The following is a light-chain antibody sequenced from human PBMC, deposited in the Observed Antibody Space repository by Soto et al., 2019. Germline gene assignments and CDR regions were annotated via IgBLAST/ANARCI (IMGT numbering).Light chain of an antibody. Sequence: DIQMTQSPSSLSASLGDGVTITCRASQSISSYLNWYQQKPGKAPKILIYAASSLQSGVPSRFSGSGSGTDFTLTISSLQPEDVATYYCQQSYSTPWTLGQGTKVDIK. J-gene: IGKJ1*01. CDR2: AAS. CDR1: QSISSY. V-gene: IGKV1-39*01. CDR3: QQSYSTPWT.